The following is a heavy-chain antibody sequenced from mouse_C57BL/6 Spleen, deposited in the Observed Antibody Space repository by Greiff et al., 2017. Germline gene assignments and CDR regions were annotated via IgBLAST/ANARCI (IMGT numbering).Heavy chain of an antibody. J-gene: IGHJ2*01. D-gene: IGHD3-2*02. CDR2: IWGDGRT. CDR1: GFSLTSYG. V-gene: IGHV2-3*01. Sequence: VKVVESGPGLVAPSQSLSITCTVSGFSLTSYGVSWVRQPPGKGLEWLGVIWGDGRTNYHSALISRLSISKDNSKSQVFLTLNSLHTVDTATYYSSKQLRLGYFDYWGQGTTLTVSS. CDR3: SKQLRLGYFDY.